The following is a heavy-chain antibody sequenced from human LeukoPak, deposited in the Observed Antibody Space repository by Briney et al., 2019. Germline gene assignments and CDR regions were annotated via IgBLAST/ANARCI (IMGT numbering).Heavy chain of an antibody. V-gene: IGHV3-48*04. D-gene: IGHD6-13*01. CDR1: GFTFSSYG. CDR2: ISHNAATT. J-gene: IGHJ4*02. CDR3: AKRDAGIAAAIDY. Sequence: GGTLRLSCAASGFTFSSYGMNWVRRAPGKGLEWVSAISHNAATTYYADSVRGRFTISRDNAKNSLYLQMNSLRAEDTAVYYCAKRDAGIAAAIDYWGQGTLVTVSS.